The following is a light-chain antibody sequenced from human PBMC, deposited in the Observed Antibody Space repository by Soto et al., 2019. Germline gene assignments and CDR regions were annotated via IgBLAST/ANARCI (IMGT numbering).Light chain of an antibody. CDR1: QNISSN. Sequence: DIQMTQSPSSLSASVGDRVTITCRASQNISSNLNWYQQKPGKAPKLLIYAASSLQSGGPSRFSGSGSGTDFNLTISSLQPEDVATYYCQQSYSTPYTFGQGTKLEIK. CDR2: AAS. J-gene: IGKJ2*01. V-gene: IGKV1-39*01. CDR3: QQSYSTPYT.